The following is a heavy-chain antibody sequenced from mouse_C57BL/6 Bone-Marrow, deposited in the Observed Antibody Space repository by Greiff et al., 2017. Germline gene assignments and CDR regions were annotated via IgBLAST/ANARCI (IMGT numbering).Heavy chain of an antibody. CDR1: GFSFTSYA. D-gene: IGHD6-5*01. Sequence: VKLQESGPGLVAPSQCLSISCTVSGFSFTSYAISWVRQPPGKGLEWLGGIWTGGGTNYNSALKSRMSISKDNSKSEVFLKMNSLQTDDTARYYCARKGLDYDNWYFDVWGTGTTVTVSA. J-gene: IGHJ1*03. CDR3: ARKGLDYDNWYFDV. CDR2: IWTGGGT. V-gene: IGHV2-9-1*01.